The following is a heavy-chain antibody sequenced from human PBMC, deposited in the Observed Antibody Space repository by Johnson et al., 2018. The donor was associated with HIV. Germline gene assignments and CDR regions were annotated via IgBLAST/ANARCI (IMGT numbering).Heavy chain of an antibody. CDR1: GSTFDDHG. CDR3: AREGGIVAAQGDAFDI. V-gene: IGHV3-20*04. J-gene: IGHJ3*02. CDR2: INWSGGTK. D-gene: IGHD1-26*01. Sequence: VQLVESGGVVVHPGGSLRLSCAGSGSTFDDHGMSWVRQVQGKGLEWVSGINWSGGTKGYADSVKGRITISRDNTKNSLYLQMNSLRAEDTALYYCAREGGIVAAQGDAFDIWGQGTMVTVSS.